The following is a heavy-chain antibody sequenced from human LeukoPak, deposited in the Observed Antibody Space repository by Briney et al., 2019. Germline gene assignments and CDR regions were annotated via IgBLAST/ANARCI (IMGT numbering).Heavy chain of an antibody. CDR2: IYTSGST. J-gene: IGHJ4*02. CDR3: AGYDFWSGYSNY. V-gene: IGHV4-61*02. CDR1: GGSISSGSYY. D-gene: IGHD3-3*01. Sequence: PSQTLSLTCTVSGGSISSGSYYWSWIRQPAGKGLEWIGRIYTSGSTNYNPSLKSRVTISVDTSKNQFSLKLSSVTAADTAVYYCAGYDFWSGYSNYWGQGTLVTVSS.